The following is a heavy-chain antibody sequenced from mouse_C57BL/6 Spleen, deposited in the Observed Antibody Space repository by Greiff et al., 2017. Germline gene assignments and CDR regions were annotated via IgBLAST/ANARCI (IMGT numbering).Heavy chain of an antibody. CDR1: GYTFTDYE. CDR3: TRRGYFDV. CDR2: IDPETGGT. J-gene: IGHJ1*03. V-gene: IGHV1-15*01. Sequence: QVQLKQSGAELVRPGAPVTLSCKASGYTFTDYEMHWVKQTPVHGLEWIGAIDPETGGTAYNQKFKGKAILTADKSSSTAYMELRSLTSEDSAVYYCTRRGYFDVWGTGTTVTVSS.